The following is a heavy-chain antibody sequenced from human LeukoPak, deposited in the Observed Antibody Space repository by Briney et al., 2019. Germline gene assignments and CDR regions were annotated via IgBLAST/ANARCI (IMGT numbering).Heavy chain of an antibody. J-gene: IGHJ4*02. CDR2: ISGGGIYT. V-gene: IGHV3-23*01. CDR1: GFTFSNYA. Sequence: GGSLRLSCAASGFTFSNYAMTWVRQAPGKGLEWVSAISGGGIYTYYIDSVKGRFTTSRDNSKNTLYLQMNSLRAEDTAVYYCAKGSLGSWYYFDHWGQGTLVTVSS. D-gene: IGHD6-13*01. CDR3: AKGSLGSWYYFDH.